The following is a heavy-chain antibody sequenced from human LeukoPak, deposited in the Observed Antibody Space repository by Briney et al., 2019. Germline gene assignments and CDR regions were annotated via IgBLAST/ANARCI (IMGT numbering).Heavy chain of an antibody. CDR1: GYTFSDYG. J-gene: IGHJ4*02. V-gene: IGHV1-18*01. D-gene: IGHD6-25*01. Sequence: ASVKVSCKASGYTFSDYGIRWVRQAPGQGLEWMGWISSYNGNKDYAQKLQGRVTMTTDTSTSTAYMELRSLKSDDTAVYYCARETRIRVPPRLFDYWGQGTLVTVSS. CDR2: ISSYNGNK. CDR3: ARETRIRVPPRLFDY.